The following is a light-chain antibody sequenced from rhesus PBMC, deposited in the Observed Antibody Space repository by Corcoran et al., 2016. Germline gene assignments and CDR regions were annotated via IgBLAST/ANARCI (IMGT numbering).Light chain of an antibody. CDR2: YTN. V-gene: IGKV1-32*02. Sequence: DILMSQSPSSLSASVGDRVTITCRASHDITNYLNWYRQKPWKDPKLLIYYTNSLASGGPSRFSGIGSGTEFTLTISSLQPEDFATYYCQQGKSTPLTFGGGTKVEL. J-gene: IGKJ4*01. CDR3: QQGKSTPLT. CDR1: HDITNY.